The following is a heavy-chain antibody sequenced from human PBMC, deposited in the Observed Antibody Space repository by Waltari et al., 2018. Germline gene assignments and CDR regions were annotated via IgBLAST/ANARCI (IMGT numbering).Heavy chain of an antibody. CDR1: GGTFSSYA. V-gene: IGHV1-69*13. CDR3: ARGRHIAAAWDC. CDR2: IIPIFGTA. J-gene: IGHJ4*02. D-gene: IGHD6-13*01. Sequence: QVQLVQSGAEVKKPGSSVKVSCKASGGTFSSYAISWVRQAPGQGLEWMGRIIPIFGTANSAQKFQGRGTSTADKSTSTAYMELSSLRSEDTAVYDCARGRHIAAAWDCWGQGTLVTVSS.